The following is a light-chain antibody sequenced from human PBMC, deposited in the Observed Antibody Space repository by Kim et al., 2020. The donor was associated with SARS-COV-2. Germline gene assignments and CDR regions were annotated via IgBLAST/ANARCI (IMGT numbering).Light chain of an antibody. J-gene: IGKJ2*01. V-gene: IGKV1-5*03. CDR2: KAS. CDR1: QNINNW. CDR3: QQYDTYHT. Sequence: LSASVGDSVTITCRASQNINNWLAWYQLRPGRAPKLLIYKASNLESGVPSRFSGSGSGTEFTLTIYSLQPDDFATYYCQQYDTYHTFGQGTKLEI.